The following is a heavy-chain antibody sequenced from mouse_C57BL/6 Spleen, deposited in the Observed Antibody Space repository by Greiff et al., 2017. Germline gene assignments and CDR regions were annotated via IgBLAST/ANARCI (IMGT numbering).Heavy chain of an antibody. CDR3: ARRAVVVYYYAMDY. CDR1: GYTFTSYW. J-gene: IGHJ4*01. V-gene: IGHV1-61*01. Sequence: VQLQQPGAELVRPGSSVKLSCKASGYTFTSYWMDWVKQRPGQGLEWIGNIYPSDSETHYNQKFKDKATLTVDKSSSTAYMQLSSLTSEDSAVYYCARRAVVVYYYAMDYWGQGTSVTVSS. CDR2: IYPSDSET. D-gene: IGHD1-1*01.